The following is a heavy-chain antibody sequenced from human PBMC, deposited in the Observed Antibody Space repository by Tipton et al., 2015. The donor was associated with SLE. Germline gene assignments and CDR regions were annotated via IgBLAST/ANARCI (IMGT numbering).Heavy chain of an antibody. CDR3: ARGPGAFDY. CDR2: IYSGGST. J-gene: IGHJ4*02. CDR1: GFTFSDYY. V-gene: IGHV3-53*04. Sequence: SLRLSCAASGFTFSDYYMTWIRQAPGKGLEWVSSIYSGGSTHYADSVKGRFAISRHNPKNTLYLQMNSLRVEDTAVYYCARGPGAFDYWGQGTLVTISS. D-gene: IGHD3-10*01.